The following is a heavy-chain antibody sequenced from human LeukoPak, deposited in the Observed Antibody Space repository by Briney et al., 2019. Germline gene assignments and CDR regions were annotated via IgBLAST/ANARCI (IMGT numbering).Heavy chain of an antibody. V-gene: IGHV4-4*07. CDR2: TYTRGST. Sequence: PSETLSLTCTVSGGSINNYYWSWIRQPAGKGLEWIGRTYTRGSTNYNPSLKSRVTMSVDTSKNQFSLKLSSVTAADTAVYYCARDMKYNWNTVYYYYYYMDVWGKGTTVTVSS. D-gene: IGHD1/OR15-1a*01. CDR3: ARDMKYNWNTVYYYYYYMDV. J-gene: IGHJ6*03. CDR1: GGSINNYY.